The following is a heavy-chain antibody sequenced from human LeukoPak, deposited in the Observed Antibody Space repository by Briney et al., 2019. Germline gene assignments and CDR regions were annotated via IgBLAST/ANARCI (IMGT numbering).Heavy chain of an antibody. V-gene: IGHV4-59*01. CDR1: GGSISSYY. CDR2: ISYSGST. Sequence: SETLSLTCTVSGGSISSYYWSWVWQPPDKGLEWIGYISYSGSTNYNPSLKSRVTISVDTSKNQFSLKLTSVNAADTAVYYCARERTDSYPWETGYYFYYMDVWGKGTTVTVSS. CDR3: ARERTDSYPWETGYYFYYMDV. D-gene: IGHD1-26*01. J-gene: IGHJ6*03.